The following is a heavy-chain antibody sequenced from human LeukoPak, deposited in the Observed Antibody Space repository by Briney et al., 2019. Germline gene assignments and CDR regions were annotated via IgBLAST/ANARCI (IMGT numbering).Heavy chain of an antibody. CDR1: GFIFSSYA. CDR2: ISGSCGST. Sequence: PGGSLRLSCAASGFIFSSYAMSWVRQAPGKGLEWVSTISGSCGSTYYADSVKGRFTISRDNSKNTVYLQINSLRAEDTAVYYCAKDRSCTNDVCHGDFDYWGQGTLVTVSS. D-gene: IGHD2-8*01. V-gene: IGHV3-23*01. CDR3: AKDRSCTNDVCHGDFDY. J-gene: IGHJ4*02.